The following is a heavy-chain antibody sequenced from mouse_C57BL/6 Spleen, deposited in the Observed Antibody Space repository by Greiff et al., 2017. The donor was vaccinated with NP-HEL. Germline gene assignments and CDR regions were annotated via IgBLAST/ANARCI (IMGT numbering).Heavy chain of an antibody. CDR2: IYPSDSET. CDR3: ARTSSPPFDY. V-gene: IGHV1-61*01. Sequence: QVQLQQPGAELVRPGSSVKLSCKASGYTFTSYWMDWVKQRPGQGLEWIGNIYPSDSETHYNQKFKDKATLTVDKSSSTAYMQLSSLTFEDSAVYYCARTSSPPFDYWGQGTTLTVSS. J-gene: IGHJ2*01. CDR1: GYTFTSYW.